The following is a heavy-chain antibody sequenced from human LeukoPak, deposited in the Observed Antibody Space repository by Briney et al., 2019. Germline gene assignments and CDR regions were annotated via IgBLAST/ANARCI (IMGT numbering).Heavy chain of an antibody. CDR1: GGSFSGHY. Sequence: SETLSLNCAVYGGSFSGHYWSWIRQPPGKGLEWIGEINHSGSTNYNPSLKSRVTISVDTSKNQFSLKLSSVTAADTAVYYCARGYGITMITLDYWGQGTLVTVSS. V-gene: IGHV4-34*01. CDR2: INHSGST. CDR3: ARGYGITMITLDY. J-gene: IGHJ4*02. D-gene: IGHD3-22*01.